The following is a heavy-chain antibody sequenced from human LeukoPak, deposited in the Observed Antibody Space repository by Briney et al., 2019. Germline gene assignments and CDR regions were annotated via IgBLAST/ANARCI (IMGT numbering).Heavy chain of an antibody. Sequence: KPSETLSLTCTVSGGSISSSSYYWGWIRQPPGKGLEWIGYIYHSGSTYYNPSLKSRVTISVDRSKNQFSLKLSSVTAADTAVYYCARDGGSYLRYFDYWGQGTLVTVSS. J-gene: IGHJ4*02. CDR1: GGSISSSSYY. V-gene: IGHV4-30-2*01. CDR2: IYHSGST. CDR3: ARDGGSYLRYFDY. D-gene: IGHD1-26*01.